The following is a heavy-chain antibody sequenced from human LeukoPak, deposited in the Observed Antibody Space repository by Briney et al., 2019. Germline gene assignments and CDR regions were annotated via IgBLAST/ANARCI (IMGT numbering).Heavy chain of an antibody. CDR2: ISGDSTYI. CDR1: GFTFASYS. D-gene: IGHD1-1*01. J-gene: IGHJ4*02. V-gene: IGHV3-21*01. CDR3: ARVSGRLERQSDLDY. Sequence: GGSLRLSCAASGFTFASYSMNWVRQAPGKGLEWVSSISGDSTYIYSAGSVKGRFTISRDSAQASLYLQMISLRADDTAVYYCARVSGRLERQSDLDYWGQGTLVIVSS.